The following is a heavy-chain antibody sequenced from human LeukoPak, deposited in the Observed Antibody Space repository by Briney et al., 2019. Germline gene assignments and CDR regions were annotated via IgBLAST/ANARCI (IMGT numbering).Heavy chain of an antibody. Sequence: SETLSLTCTVSGGSISSYYWSWIRQPPGKGLEWIGYIYYSGSTNYNPSLKSRVTISVDTSKNHFSLNLSSVTASDTAVYYCARIPPVDVGDDKWGQGTLVTVSS. V-gene: IGHV4-59*08. CDR3: ARIPPVDVGDDK. CDR2: IYYSGST. CDR1: GGSISSYY. D-gene: IGHD5-12*01. J-gene: IGHJ4*02.